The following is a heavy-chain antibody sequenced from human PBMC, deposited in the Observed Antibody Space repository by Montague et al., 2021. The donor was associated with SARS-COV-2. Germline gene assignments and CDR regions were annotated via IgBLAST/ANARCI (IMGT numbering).Heavy chain of an antibody. CDR3: SRVKQGYSYGLGLYARFDY. Sequence: SETLSLTCTVSGGSFSSYYCSWIRQPPGKGLEWIGYIYYSGSTNYNPSLKSRVTISVDTSKNQFSLKLSSVTAADTAVYYCSRVKQGYSYGLGLYARFDYWGRGTLVTVSS. CDR2: IYYSGST. CDR1: GGSFSSYY. D-gene: IGHD3-10*01. J-gene: IGHJ4*02. V-gene: IGHV4-59*01.